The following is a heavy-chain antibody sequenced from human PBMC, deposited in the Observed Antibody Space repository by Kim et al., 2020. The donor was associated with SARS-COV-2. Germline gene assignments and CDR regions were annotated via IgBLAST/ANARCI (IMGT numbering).Heavy chain of an antibody. V-gene: IGHV1-69*13. D-gene: IGHD3-10*01. CDR1: GDTFSSYA. Sequence: SVKVSCKASGDTFSSYAISWVRQAPGQGLEWMGGIIPIFGTANYAQKFQGRVTITADESTSTAYMELSSLRSEDTAVYYCASSNYYGSGGYYFNWFDPWGQGTLVTVSS. J-gene: IGHJ5*02. CDR3: ASSNYYGSGGYYFNWFDP. CDR2: IIPIFGTA.